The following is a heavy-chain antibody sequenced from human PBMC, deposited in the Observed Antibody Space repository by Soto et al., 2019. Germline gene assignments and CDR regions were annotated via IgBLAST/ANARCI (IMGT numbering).Heavy chain of an antibody. CDR1: GFTFNMYW. J-gene: IGHJ4*02. Sequence: WGSLRLSCAGSGFTFNMYWMHFFRHVPGKGPVWVARIYNDGTYADYADSVKGRFTISRDNAKDTLYLQMNDLRAEDSALYHCTRGPRATSAGTSAHWGQGTLVTVS. CDR3: TRGPRATSAGTSAH. CDR2: IYNDGTYA. D-gene: IGHD6-13*01. V-gene: IGHV3-74*01.